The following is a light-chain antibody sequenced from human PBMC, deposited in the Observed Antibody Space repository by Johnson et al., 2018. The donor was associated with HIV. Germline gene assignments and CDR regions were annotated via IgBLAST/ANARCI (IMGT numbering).Light chain of an antibody. J-gene: IGLJ1*01. CDR1: SSNIGNNY. Sequence: QSVFTQPPSLSAAPGQKVTISCSGSSSNIGNNYVSWYQQLPGTAPKLLIYDNNKRPSGIPDRFSGSKSGTSATLGITGLQTGDEADYYCGTWHSRLSALYVFGTGTKVTVL. CDR3: GTWHSRLSALYV. V-gene: IGLV1-51*01. CDR2: DNN.